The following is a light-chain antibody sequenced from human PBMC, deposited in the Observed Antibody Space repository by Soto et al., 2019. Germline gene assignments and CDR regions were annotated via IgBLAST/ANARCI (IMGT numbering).Light chain of an antibody. CDR1: QSVSNY. V-gene: IGKV3-11*01. CDR3: QHRGKWPRT. J-gene: IGKJ2*01. CDR2: GAS. Sequence: EIVLTQSPATLSLSPGERATLSCRARQSVSNYLAWYQQQPGQAPRLLIYGASNRATGIPARFSGSGSGTDFTLTISSLEPEDFAVYYCQHRGKWPRTFGQGTKLEIK.